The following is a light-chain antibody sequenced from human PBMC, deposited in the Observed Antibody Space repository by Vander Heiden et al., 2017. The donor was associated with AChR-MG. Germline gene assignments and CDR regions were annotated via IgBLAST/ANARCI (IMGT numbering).Light chain of an antibody. CDR1: SRYVGGYNY. CDR2: EVS. Sequence: QSALTQPASVSGSPGQATTISCTGTSRYVGGYNYVSCYQQHPGKAPKLMIYEVSKRPSGVSNRFSGSKSGNTASLTISGRQAEDEADYYCSSDTSSSTLVFGGGTKLTVL. J-gene: IGLJ3*02. CDR3: SSDTSSSTLV. V-gene: IGLV2-14*01.